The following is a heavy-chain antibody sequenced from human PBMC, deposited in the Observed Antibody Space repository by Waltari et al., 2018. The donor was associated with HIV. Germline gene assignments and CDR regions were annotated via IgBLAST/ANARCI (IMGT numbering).Heavy chain of an antibody. D-gene: IGHD2-15*01. Sequence: QLRLQESGSGLLKPSQTLSLTSNVYVGSVGLSGFSWGWIRQSPGKGLEWIGYIYYTGSTYYNPSLKSRVNISLDRSKNQFSLRLSYVSAADTAVYYCARDRFCNGNGCSPSDAFDVWGQGRMVTVSS. J-gene: IGHJ3*01. V-gene: IGHV4-30-2*06. CDR3: ARDRFCNGNGCSPSDAFDV. CDR1: VGSVGLSGFS. CDR2: IYYTGST.